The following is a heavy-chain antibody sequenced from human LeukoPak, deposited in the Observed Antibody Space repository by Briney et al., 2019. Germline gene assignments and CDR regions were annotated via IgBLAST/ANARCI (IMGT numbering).Heavy chain of an antibody. CDR1: GDSTSGYY. Sequence: PSETLSLTCTVPGDSTSGYYWSWIRQPAEKGLEWIGRIYTSGSANYNPSLKSRVTMSLDTSKKQFSLQMSSVTAADTDIYYCARERSSGLALWGQGALVTVSS. J-gene: IGHJ5*02. D-gene: IGHD6-19*01. CDR2: IYTSGSA. CDR3: ARERSSGLAL. V-gene: IGHV4-4*07.